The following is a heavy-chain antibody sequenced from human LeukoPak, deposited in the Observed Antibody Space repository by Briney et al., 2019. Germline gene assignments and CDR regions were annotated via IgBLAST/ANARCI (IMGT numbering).Heavy chain of an antibody. CDR2: INHSGST. D-gene: IGHD2-2*01. CDR3: ARSPTYCSSSNCPVGYSGCDLDY. Sequence: PSETLSLTCAVYGGSFTGYYWSWIRQSPGKGLEWIGEINHSGSTNYKSSLKSRVTISVDTSTNQFSLRVSSVTAADMGLYYCARSPTYCSSSNCPVGYSGCDLDYWGQGTLVTVSS. J-gene: IGHJ4*02. CDR1: GGSFTGYY. V-gene: IGHV4-34*01.